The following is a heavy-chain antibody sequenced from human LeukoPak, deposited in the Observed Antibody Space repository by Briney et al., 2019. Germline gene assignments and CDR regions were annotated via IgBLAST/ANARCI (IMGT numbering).Heavy chain of an antibody. D-gene: IGHD6-13*01. V-gene: IGHV3-30*04. Sequence: GGSLRLSCAASGFTFSSYVMHWVRQAPGEGLEWVAIISYDGSNKYYADSVKGRFTISRDNSKNTLYLQMNSLRAEDTAVYYCAKDRAAAGLDAFDIWGQGTMVTVSS. CDR2: ISYDGSNK. CDR3: AKDRAAAGLDAFDI. J-gene: IGHJ3*02. CDR1: GFTFSSYV.